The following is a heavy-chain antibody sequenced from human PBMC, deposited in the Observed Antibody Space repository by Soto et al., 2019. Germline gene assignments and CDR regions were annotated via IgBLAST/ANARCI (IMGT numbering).Heavy chain of an antibody. CDR2: SHHSGST. V-gene: IGHV4-30-2*01. J-gene: IGHJ4*02. D-gene: IGHD3-10*01. Sequence: SETLSLTCAVSGAPTSGAVYSGIWIREPPVKGRDCIGYSHHSGSTYYNPSLKSRGRISVERSKNQFSLKLRSVTAADPAVYYCARVLGVVRGVISRFPTGPFNYWGQGSLVIFSS. CDR3: ARVLGVVRGVISRFPTGPFNY. CDR1: GAPTSGAVYS.